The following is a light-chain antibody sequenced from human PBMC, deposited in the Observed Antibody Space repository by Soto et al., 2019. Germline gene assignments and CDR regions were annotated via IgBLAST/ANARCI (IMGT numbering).Light chain of an antibody. J-gene: IGKJ2*01. CDR3: QHYKHLPMYT. CDR2: GAS. Sequence: ELVMTQSPATLSASPGERATLSCRASQSVITNVAWYQQKPGQAPRLLIYGASTRATGIPARFSGSGSGTEFTLSIISLQSEDFAVYCCQHYKHLPMYTFGQGTKGEIK. CDR1: QSVITN. V-gene: IGKV3-15*01.